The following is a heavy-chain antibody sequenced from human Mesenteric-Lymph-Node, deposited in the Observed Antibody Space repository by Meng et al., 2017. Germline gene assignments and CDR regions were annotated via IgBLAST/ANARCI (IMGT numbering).Heavy chain of an antibody. D-gene: IGHD5-12*01. V-gene: IGHV1-69*06. CDR2: IIPIFGTA. Sequence: SVKVSCKASGGTFSSYTISWVRQAPGQGLEWMGGIIPIFGTANYAQKFQGRVTITADKSTSTAYMELSSLRSEDTAVYYRARAAGGYSGYDLSMGLAYYGMDVWGQGTTVTVSS. CDR3: ARAAGGYSGYDLSMGLAYYGMDV. J-gene: IGHJ6*02. CDR1: GGTFSSYT.